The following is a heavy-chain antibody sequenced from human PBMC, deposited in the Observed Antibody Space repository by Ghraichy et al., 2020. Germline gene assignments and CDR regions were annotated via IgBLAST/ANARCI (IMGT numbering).Heavy chain of an antibody. J-gene: IGHJ6*03. CDR2: ISSGGSQI. V-gene: IGHV3-21*01. CDR3: ARESPYTAAVFPPAQHYYYYIDG. Sequence: GESLRLSCAASGFTFNSYNMNWVRQAPGKGLEWVSSISSGGSQIKYADSVKGRFTISRDNAKRSLYLQINSLQVEDTAVYYCARESPYTAAVFPPAQHYYYYIDGWGKGTTVVFSS. CDR1: GFTFNSYN. D-gene: IGHD6-13*01.